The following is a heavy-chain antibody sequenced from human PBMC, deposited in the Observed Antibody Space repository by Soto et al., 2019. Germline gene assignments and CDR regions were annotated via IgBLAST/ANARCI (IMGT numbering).Heavy chain of an antibody. CDR1: GFTFSANA. CDR3: AKKANWYFDL. J-gene: IGHJ2*01. Sequence: EVQLLESGGGLVQPGGSLRLSCAVSGFTFSANAMSWVRQAPGKGPEWVSTISGNGVTYYPDSVKGRFTISRDNSKNTLYQHPNSLRAEDTAVYYCAKKANWYFDLWVRGPLVSVSS. CDR2: ISGNGVT. V-gene: IGHV3-23*01.